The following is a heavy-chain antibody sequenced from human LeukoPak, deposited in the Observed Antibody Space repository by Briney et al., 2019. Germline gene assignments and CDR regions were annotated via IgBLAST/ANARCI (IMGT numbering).Heavy chain of an antibody. D-gene: IGHD1/OR15-1a*01. CDR2: TYYRSKWYN. Sequence: SQTLSLTCAISGDSVSNNRGAWNWIRQSPLRGLEWLGRTYYRSKWYNDCAVSMRSRITINADTSKNQFSLQLSSVTPEDTAVYYCARFTEHKGGLDVWGQGTTVTVSS. CDR3: ARFTEHKGGLDV. J-gene: IGHJ6*02. V-gene: IGHV6-1*01. CDR1: GDSVSNNRGA.